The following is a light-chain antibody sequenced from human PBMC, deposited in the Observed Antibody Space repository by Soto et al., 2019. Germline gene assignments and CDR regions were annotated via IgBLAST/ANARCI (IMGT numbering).Light chain of an antibody. J-gene: IGLJ7*01. Sequence: QSALTQPASVSGSPGQSITISCTGTSSDIGTYNYVSWFQHHPGKAPKLIIHDVGNRPSGVSNRFSGSKSGNTASLTISGLQAEDEADYHCSSYTTTSQYVFGTGTQLTVL. V-gene: IGLV2-14*01. CDR1: SSDIGTYNY. CDR3: SSYTTTSQYV. CDR2: DVG.